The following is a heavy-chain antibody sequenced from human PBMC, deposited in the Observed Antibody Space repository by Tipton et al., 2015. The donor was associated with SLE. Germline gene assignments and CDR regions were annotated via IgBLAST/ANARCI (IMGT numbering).Heavy chain of an antibody. D-gene: IGHD1-7*01. V-gene: IGHV4-34*01. J-gene: IGHJ4*02. CDR2: INHSGST. CDR1: GDSIRSYY. CDR3: ARGASWGLELDY. Sequence: TLSLTCTVSGDSIRSYYWSWIRQPPGKGLEWIGEINHSGSTNYNPSLKSRVTISVDTSKNQFSLKLSSVTAADTAVYYCARGASWGLELDYWGQGTLVTVSS.